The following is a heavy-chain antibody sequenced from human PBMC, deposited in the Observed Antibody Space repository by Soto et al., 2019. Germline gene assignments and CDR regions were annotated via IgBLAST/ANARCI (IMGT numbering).Heavy chain of an antibody. CDR1: GYSFTSYW. Sequence: GESLKISCNGSGYSFTSYWISWVRQMPGKGLEWMGRIDPSDSYTNYSPSFQGHVTISADKSISTAYLQWSSLKASDTAMYYCARQEAARPLYYYGMDVWGQGTTVTVYS. D-gene: IGHD6-6*01. CDR2: IDPSDSYT. CDR3: ARQEAARPLYYYGMDV. V-gene: IGHV5-10-1*01. J-gene: IGHJ6*02.